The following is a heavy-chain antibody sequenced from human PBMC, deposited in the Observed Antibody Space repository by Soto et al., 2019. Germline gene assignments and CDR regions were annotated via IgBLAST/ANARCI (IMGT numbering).Heavy chain of an antibody. CDR3: ARDTTRGLYYFWSALKPYGYYGIDV. CDR1: GVTFSSYG. D-gene: IGHD3-3*01. CDR2: IWYDGSNK. V-gene: IGHV3-33*01. J-gene: IGHJ6*02. Sequence: GGPLSLSWAASGVTFSSYGMHWVRQAPGKGLERVAVIWYDGSNKYYADSVKGRFTISRDNSKNTLYLHKNSLRAEDSAEYYCARDTTRGLYYFWSALKPYGYYGIDVWGQGTTVTVSS.